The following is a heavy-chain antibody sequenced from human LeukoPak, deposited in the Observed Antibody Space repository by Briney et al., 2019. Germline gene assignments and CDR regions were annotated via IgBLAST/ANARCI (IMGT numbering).Heavy chain of an antibody. CDR2: IWYDGSNK. D-gene: IGHD6-13*01. V-gene: IGHV3-30*02. Sequence: VGSLRLSCAASGFTFSSYGMHWVRQAPGKGLEWVAFIWYDGSNKYYADSVKGRFTISRDNSKNTLYLQMNSLRAEDTAVYYCAKAEYSSSRGSFGYWGQGTLVTVSS. CDR1: GFTFSSYG. CDR3: AKAEYSSSRGSFGY. J-gene: IGHJ4*02.